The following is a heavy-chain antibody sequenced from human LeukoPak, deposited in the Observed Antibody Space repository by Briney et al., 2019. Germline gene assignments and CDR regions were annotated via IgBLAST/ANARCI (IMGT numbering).Heavy chain of an antibody. V-gene: IGHV3-7*01. CDR1: GFTFSSYW. CDR3: ASRPPQFNWGSPY. CDR2: IKQDGSDK. Sequence: GGSLRLSCAASGFTFSSYWMSWVRQAPGKGLEWVANIKQDGSDKHYVDSVKGRFTISRDNAKNSLYLQMNSLRAEDTAVYYCASRPPQFNWGSPYWGQGTLVTVSS. J-gene: IGHJ4*02. D-gene: IGHD7-27*01.